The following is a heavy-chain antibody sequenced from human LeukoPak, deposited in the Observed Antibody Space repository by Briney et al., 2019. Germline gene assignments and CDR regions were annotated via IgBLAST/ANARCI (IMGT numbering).Heavy chain of an antibody. V-gene: IGHV4-59*01. Sequence: SEALSLTCSVSGVSMSTYFWSWIRQPPGKGLEWLAFIHYTGETNYNPSLRSRLTISVDTSKNQFSLRLSSLTAADTAIYYCARDIYGSGYGYFDQWGQGALVTVSS. CDR2: IHYTGET. CDR1: GVSMSTYF. CDR3: ARDIYGSGYGYFDQ. J-gene: IGHJ4*02. D-gene: IGHD3-10*01.